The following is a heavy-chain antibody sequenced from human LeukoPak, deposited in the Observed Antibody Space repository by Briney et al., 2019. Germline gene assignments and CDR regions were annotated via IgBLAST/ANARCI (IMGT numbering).Heavy chain of an antibody. D-gene: IGHD6-19*01. J-gene: IGHJ4*02. V-gene: IGHV4-34*01. CDR3: ARGPLFRDSSGWYGEGLDY. Sequence: SETLSLTCAVYGGSFSGYYWSWIRQPPGKGLEWIGEINHSGSTNYNPSLKSRVTISVDTSKSQFSLKLSSVTAADTAVYYCARGPLFRDSSGWYGEGLDYWGQGTLVTVSS. CDR1: GGSFSGYY. CDR2: INHSGST.